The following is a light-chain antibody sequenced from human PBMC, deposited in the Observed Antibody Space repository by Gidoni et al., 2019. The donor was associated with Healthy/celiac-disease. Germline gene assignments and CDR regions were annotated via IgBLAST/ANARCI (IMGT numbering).Light chain of an antibody. V-gene: IGKV1-39*01. CDR2: AAS. J-gene: IGKJ2*01. Sequence: DIQMTQSRSPLSASVGDRVTITCRARQSLSSYLNWHQQKPEKAPKLMIDAASSLQSGVPSRIGSSGSGTDFTITISSLQPEDFATYCCQQSYSTPGTFGQGTKLEIK. CDR1: QSLSSY. CDR3: QQSYSTPGT.